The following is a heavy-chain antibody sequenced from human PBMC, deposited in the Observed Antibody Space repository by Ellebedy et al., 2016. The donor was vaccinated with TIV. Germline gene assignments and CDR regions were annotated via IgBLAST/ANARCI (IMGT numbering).Heavy chain of an antibody. D-gene: IGHD3-22*01. V-gene: IGHV3-73*01. Sequence: GESLKISCEASDFIFRGSAMHWVRQASGKGLEWVGRIRGKANNYATAYGAPVKGRFTISRDDSKNTAYLQMNSLKTEDTAVYYCARDGGRSLVMATRRGFDYWGQGTLVTVSS. J-gene: IGHJ4*02. CDR3: ARDGGRSLVMATRRGFDY. CDR1: DFIFRGSA. CDR2: IRGKANNYAT.